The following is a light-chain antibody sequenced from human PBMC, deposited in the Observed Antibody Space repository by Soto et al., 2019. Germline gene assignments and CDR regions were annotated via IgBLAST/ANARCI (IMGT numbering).Light chain of an antibody. CDR1: QSISSW. CDR3: QQYNTYPIT. Sequence: DIQMTQSPSTLSASVGDRVTITCRASQSISSWLAWYQQKPGKAPNLLIYKASSLESGVPSRFSGSGSGTEFTLTINSLQPDDFATYYCQQYNTYPITVGQGTRLDIK. V-gene: IGKV1-5*03. CDR2: KAS. J-gene: IGKJ5*01.